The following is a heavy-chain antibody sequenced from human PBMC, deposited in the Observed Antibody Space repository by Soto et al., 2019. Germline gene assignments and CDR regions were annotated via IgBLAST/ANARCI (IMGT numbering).Heavy chain of an antibody. CDR1: GFTFSSYS. CDR2: ISSSSSYI. CDR3: ARGPVVPAAIILRDYYMDV. V-gene: IGHV3-21*01. Sequence: GGSLRLSCAASGFTFSSYSMNWVRQAPGKGLEWVSSISSSSSYIYYADSVKGRFTISRDNAKNSLYLQMNSLRAEDTAVYYCARGPVVPAAIILRDYYMDVWGKGTTVTVSS. J-gene: IGHJ6*03. D-gene: IGHD2-2*01.